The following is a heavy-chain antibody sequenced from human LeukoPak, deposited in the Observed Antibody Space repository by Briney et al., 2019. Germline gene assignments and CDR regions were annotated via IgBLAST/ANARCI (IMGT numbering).Heavy chain of an antibody. D-gene: IGHD2-15*01. CDR3: ARSLVGVTYYFDY. CDR2: IIPISDTP. J-gene: IGHJ4*02. V-gene: IGHV1-69*05. CDR1: GGTFSSRYA. Sequence: GASVKVSCKASGGTFSSRYAINWVRQAPGQGLEWMGRIIPISDTPNYAQKFQGRVTITTDESTSTAYKELSGLRSDDTAVYYCARSLVGVTYYFDYWGQGTLVTVSS.